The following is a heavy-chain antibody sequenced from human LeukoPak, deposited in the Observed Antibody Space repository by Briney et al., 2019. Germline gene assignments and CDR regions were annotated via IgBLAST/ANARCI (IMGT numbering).Heavy chain of an antibody. J-gene: IGHJ5*02. V-gene: IGHV4-39*07. CDR2: IYYSGST. CDR3: AREGLIYSSPRGWFDP. CDR1: GGSINTDLDY. Sequence: PSETLSLTCTVSGGSINTDLDYWGWFRPPPGKGLEWIGTIYYSGSTNYHPSLKGRGTLSIDTAKNQFSLRLRSVTAADTAVYYCAREGLIYSSPRGWFDPWGQGTLVTVSS. D-gene: IGHD6-19*01.